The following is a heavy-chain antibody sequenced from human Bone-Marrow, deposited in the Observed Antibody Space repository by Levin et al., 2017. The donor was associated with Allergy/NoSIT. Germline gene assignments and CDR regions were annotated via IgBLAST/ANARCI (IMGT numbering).Heavy chain of an antibody. V-gene: IGHV3-73*01. Sequence: GESLKISCTASGFSFSGSDMHWVRQASGKGLEWVGHIRSKTNNYATAYAASVKGRFTISRDDSKNTAYLQMNSLKTEDTAVYFCTRRQFYYDDIAYYSFDHWGQGTLVTVSS. D-gene: IGHD3-22*01. CDR2: IRSKTNNYAT. CDR3: TRRQFYYDDIAYYSFDH. J-gene: IGHJ4*02. CDR1: GFSFSGSD.